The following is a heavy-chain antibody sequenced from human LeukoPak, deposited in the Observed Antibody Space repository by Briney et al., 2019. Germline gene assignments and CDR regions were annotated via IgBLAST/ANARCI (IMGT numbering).Heavy chain of an antibody. J-gene: IGHJ4*02. V-gene: IGHV4-59*01. D-gene: IGHD3-9*01. Sequence: SETLSLTCTVSGGSISSYYWSWIRQPPGKGLEWIGYIYYSGSTNYNPSLKSRVTISVDTSKSQFSLKLSSVTAADTAVYYCARVGHYDILTGIDYWGQGTLVTVSS. CDR1: GGSISSYY. CDR2: IYYSGST. CDR3: ARVGHYDILTGIDY.